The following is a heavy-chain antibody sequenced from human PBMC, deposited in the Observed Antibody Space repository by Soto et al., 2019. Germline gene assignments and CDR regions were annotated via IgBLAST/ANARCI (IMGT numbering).Heavy chain of an antibody. V-gene: IGHV4-59*01. J-gene: IGHJ6*02. D-gene: IGHD6-19*01. Sequence: QVQLQESGPGLVKPSETLSLTCTVSGGSISSYYWSWIRQPPGKGLEWIGYIYYSGSTNYNPSLKSRVTTSVDTSKNQFSLKLRSVTAADTAVYYCASIAVAGSPTYHYYGMDVWGQGTTVTVSS. CDR3: ASIAVAGSPTYHYYGMDV. CDR2: IYYSGST. CDR1: GGSISSYY.